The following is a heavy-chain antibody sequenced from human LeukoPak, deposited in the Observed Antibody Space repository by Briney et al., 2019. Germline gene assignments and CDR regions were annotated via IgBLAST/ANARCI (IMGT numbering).Heavy chain of an antibody. CDR3: ASLSNDFWSGYYRASGHLFDY. Sequence: PSETLSLTCTVSGGSISSYYWSWIRQPPGKGLEWIGYIYYSGSTNYNPSLKSRVTISVDTSKNQFSLKLSSVTAADTAVYYCASLSNDFWSGYYRASGHLFDYWGQGTLVTVPS. J-gene: IGHJ4*02. V-gene: IGHV4-59*08. CDR1: GGSISSYY. D-gene: IGHD3-3*01. CDR2: IYYSGST.